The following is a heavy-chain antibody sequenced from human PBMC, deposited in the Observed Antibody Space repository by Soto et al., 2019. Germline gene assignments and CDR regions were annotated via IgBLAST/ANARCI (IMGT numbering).Heavy chain of an antibody. D-gene: IGHD3-3*01. CDR3: ARGISGYDFWSGYCLDV. V-gene: IGHV3-7*01. J-gene: IGHJ6*04. Sequence: GGSLRLSCAASGFTFSSYWMSWVRQAPGKGLEWVANIKQDGSEKYYVDSVKGRFTISRDNAKNSLYLQMNSLRAEDTAVYYCARGISGYDFWSGYCLDVWGKGTTVTVSS. CDR2: IKQDGSEK. CDR1: GFTFSSYW.